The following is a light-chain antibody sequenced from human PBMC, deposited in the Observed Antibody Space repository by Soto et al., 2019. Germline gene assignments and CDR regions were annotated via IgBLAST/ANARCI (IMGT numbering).Light chain of an antibody. Sequence: EIVLTQSPGTLSLSPGERATLSCRASQSVSSTYLAWYQQRPGQAPRLLIYGESSRATGIPDRFSGSGSGTDFSLSISRLEPEDFAVYHCQQYDSSPPALTFAGGTKVEIK. CDR2: GES. CDR1: QSVSSTY. V-gene: IGKV3-20*01. CDR3: QQYDSSPPALT. J-gene: IGKJ4*01.